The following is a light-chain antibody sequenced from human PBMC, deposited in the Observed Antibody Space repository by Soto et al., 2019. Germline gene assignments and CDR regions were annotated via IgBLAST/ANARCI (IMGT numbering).Light chain of an antibody. CDR2: EVT. Sequence: QSALTQPPSASGSPGQSVTISCTGTSSDVGYYNYVSWYQQPPGKAPKLMIYEVTKRPSGLPDRFSGSKSGNTASLTVSGLHAEDEADYYCSSYAGSNNLVFGGGTKLTVL. CDR1: SSDVGYYNY. V-gene: IGLV2-8*01. J-gene: IGLJ2*01. CDR3: SSYAGSNNLV.